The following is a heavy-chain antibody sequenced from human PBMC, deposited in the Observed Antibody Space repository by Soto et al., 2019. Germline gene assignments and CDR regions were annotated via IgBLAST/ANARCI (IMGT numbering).Heavy chain of an antibody. J-gene: IGHJ4*02. CDR1: GFTFSTYG. CDR3: ANADLSPADTGSPPPEFEY. Sequence: PGGSLRLSCAASGFTFSTYGIHWVRQAPGKGLEWVAGISYDGSYKSYADSVKGRFTISRDNSKNTVFLQMNSLRPEDTAVYYCANADLSPADTGSPPPEFEYWGQGTLVTVSS. D-gene: IGHD2-15*01. V-gene: IGHV3-30*18. CDR2: ISYDGSYK.